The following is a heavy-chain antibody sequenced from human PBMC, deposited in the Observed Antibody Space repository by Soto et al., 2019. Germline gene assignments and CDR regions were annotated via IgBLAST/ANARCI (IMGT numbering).Heavy chain of an antibody. J-gene: IGHJ4*02. D-gene: IGHD3-22*01. CDR2: IYHGGST. CDR3: ARAPKPSSGYYYVLGTFDY. CDR1: GYSISSGYY. V-gene: IGHV4-38-2*01. Sequence: SETLSLTCAVSGYSISSGYYWGWLRQPPGKGLEWIGSIYHGGSTYYNPSLNSRVTLSIDMTNNHVSLMLNSVTAADTAVYYCARAPKPSSGYYYVLGTFDYWGQGTLVTASS.